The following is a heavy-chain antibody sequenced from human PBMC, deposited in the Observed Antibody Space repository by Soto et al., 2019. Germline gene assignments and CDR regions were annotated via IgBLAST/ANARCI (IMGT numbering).Heavy chain of an antibody. V-gene: IGHV1-2*04. CDR3: AREGISSSSQSYYYCGMDV. J-gene: IGHJ6*02. Sequence: ASLKVSGKASGYTFTGYYMHWVRQDPGQGLEWMGWINPNSGGTNYAQKFKGWVTMTRDTSISTAYMELSRLRSDDTAVYYCAREGISSSSQSYYYCGMDVGCQGTTASVS. CDR1: GYTFTGYY. D-gene: IGHD6-6*01. CDR2: INPNSGGT.